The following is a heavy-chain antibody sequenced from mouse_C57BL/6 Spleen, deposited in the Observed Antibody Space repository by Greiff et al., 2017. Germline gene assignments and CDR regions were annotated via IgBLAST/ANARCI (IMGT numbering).Heavy chain of an antibody. J-gene: IGHJ1*03. CDR1: GYTFTSYW. D-gene: IGHD2-3*01. V-gene: IGHV1-64*01. CDR2: IHPNSGST. CDR3: ARSGGDGPYWYFDV. Sequence: QVQLQQPGAELVKPGASVKLSCKASGYTFTSYWMHWVKQRPGQGLEWIGMIHPNSGSTNYNEKFKSKATLTVDKSSSTAYMQLSSLTSVDSAVYFCARSGGDGPYWYFDVWGTGTTVTVSS.